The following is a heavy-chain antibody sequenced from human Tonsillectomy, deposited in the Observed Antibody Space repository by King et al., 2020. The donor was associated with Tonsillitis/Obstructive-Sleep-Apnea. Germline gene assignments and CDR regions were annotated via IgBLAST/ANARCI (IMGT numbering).Heavy chain of an antibody. Sequence: VQLVESGGGLEQPGRSLRLSCAASGFTFDDYAMHWVRQAPGKGLEWVSGISWNSDNIGYADSVKGRFTISRDNAKNSLYLQMNSLRAEDTALYYCAKDGGYDFGSYMDVWGKGTTVTVSS. CDR2: ISWNSDNI. D-gene: IGHD3-3*01. J-gene: IGHJ6*03. CDR3: AKDGGYDFGSYMDV. V-gene: IGHV3-9*01. CDR1: GFTFDDYA.